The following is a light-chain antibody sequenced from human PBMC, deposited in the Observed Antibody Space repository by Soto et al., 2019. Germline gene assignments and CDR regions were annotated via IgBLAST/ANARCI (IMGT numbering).Light chain of an antibody. CDR1: QTTGSW. CDR3: QQYGSCSQR. V-gene: IGKV1-5*01. CDR2: HAS. Sequence: DIPMTQSPSTLSASVGDRVTITCRASQTTGSWLAWYQQKPGKAPKLLIYHASSLETWVPSRFSGSGTGTEFTLTLSRRQPADVATQSCQQYGSCSQRFGQRTKVEV. J-gene: IGKJ1*01.